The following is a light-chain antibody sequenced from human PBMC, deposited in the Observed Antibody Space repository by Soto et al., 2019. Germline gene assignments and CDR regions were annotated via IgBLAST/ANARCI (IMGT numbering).Light chain of an antibody. CDR2: AAS. CDR3: QQYGGSPVYI. V-gene: IGKV3-20*01. Sequence: EVVWTQSPGTLSLSPGERATLSCRASQSVSSSYSAWYQQKPGQAPRLLIYAASSRATGIPDRFSGTGSGKDFTLTISRLEPEDFAVYYCQQYGGSPVYIFGQGTRLEIK. J-gene: IGKJ2*01. CDR1: QSVSSSY.